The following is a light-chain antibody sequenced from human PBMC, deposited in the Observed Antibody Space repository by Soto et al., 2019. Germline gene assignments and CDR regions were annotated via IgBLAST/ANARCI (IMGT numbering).Light chain of an antibody. Sequence: DIQMTQSPSSLSASVGDRVTITCQASQSISKSLNWYKQNPGKAPELLIYAASTLQDGVPSRFSGGGSGTDFTLTISSLQPEDFATYYCQQSYSSPTWTFGHGTKVDIK. CDR2: AAS. CDR1: QSISKS. J-gene: IGKJ1*01. V-gene: IGKV1-39*01. CDR3: QQSYSSPTWT.